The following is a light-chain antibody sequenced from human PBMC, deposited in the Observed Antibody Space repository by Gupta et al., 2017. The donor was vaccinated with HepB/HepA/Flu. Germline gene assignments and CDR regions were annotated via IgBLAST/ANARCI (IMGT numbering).Light chain of an antibody. J-gene: IGLJ2*01. CDR1: NIGSKS. CDR3: PVWDSSSDHGV. CDR2: YDS. Sequence: SYVLTQPPSVSVAPGKAARITCGGNNIGSKSVHWYQQKPGQAPVVVIYYDSDRPSGIPERFSGSNSGNTATLTISRVEAGDEADYYCPVWDSSSDHGVFGGGTKLTVL. V-gene: IGLV3-21*04.